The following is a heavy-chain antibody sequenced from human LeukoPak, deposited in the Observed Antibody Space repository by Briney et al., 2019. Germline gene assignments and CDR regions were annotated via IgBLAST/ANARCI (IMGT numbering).Heavy chain of an antibody. CDR2: IYYSGST. CDR1: GGSISSYY. J-gene: IGHJ5*02. V-gene: IGHV4-59*01. D-gene: IGHD1-7*01. CDR3: ARGGDWNYFRESPENWFDP. Sequence: SETLSLTCTVSGGSISSYYWSWIRQPPGKGLEWIGYIYYSGSTNYNPSLKSRVTILVDTSKNQFSLKLSSVTAADTAVYYRARGGDWNYFRESPENWFDPWGQGTLVTVSS.